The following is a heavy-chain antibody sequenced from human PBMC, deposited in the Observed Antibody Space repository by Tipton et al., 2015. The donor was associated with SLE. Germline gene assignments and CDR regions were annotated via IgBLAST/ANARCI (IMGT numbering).Heavy chain of an antibody. J-gene: IGHJ6*02. CDR2: ISAYTGNT. D-gene: IGHD3-10*01. CDR3: ARDMHHALWFGEKDGMDV. Sequence: QSGPEVKKPGASVKVSCKASGYTFTSYGISWVRQAPGQGLEWMGWISAYTGNTNYAQNFQGRVTLTTDTSTSTANMELRSLRSDDTAVYYCARDMHHALWFGEKDGMDVWGQGTTVTVSS. CDR1: GYTFTSYG. V-gene: IGHV1-18*01.